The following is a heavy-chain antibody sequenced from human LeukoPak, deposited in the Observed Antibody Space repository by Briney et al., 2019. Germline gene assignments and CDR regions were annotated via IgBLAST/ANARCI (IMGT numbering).Heavy chain of an antibody. Sequence: ASVKVSCKASGYTFTDYYMHWVRQAPGQGLEWMGWINLNSRGTNYAQKFQGRVTMTRDTSISTAYMELNRLRSDDTAVYYCARVHSSGYYYSHWGQGTLVTVSS. CDR1: GYTFTDYY. CDR3: ARVHSSGYYYSH. V-gene: IGHV1-2*02. D-gene: IGHD3-22*01. CDR2: INLNSRGT. J-gene: IGHJ4*02.